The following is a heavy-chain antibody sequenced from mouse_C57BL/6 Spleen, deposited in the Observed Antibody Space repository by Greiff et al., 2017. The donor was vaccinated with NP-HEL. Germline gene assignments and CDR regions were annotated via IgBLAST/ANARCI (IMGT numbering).Heavy chain of an antibody. CDR2: ISDGGSYT. CDR3: ARDGIFDY. Sequence: EVKLVESGGGLVKPGGSLKLSCAASGFTFSSYAMSWVRQTPEKRLEWVATISDGGSYTYYPDNVKGRFTISRDNAKNNLYLQMSHLKSEDTAMYYCARDGIFDYWGQGTTLTVSS. D-gene: IGHD1-1*01. CDR1: GFTFSSYA. J-gene: IGHJ2*01. V-gene: IGHV5-4*01.